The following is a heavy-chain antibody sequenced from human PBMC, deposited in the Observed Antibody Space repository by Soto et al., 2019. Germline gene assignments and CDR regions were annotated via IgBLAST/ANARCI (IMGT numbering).Heavy chain of an antibody. CDR2: ISGSGGST. CDR1: GFTFSSYA. J-gene: IGHJ5*02. Sequence: GGSLRLSCAASGFTFSSYAMSWIRQAPGKGLEWVSAISGSGGSTYYADSVKGRFTISRDNSKNTLYLQMNSLRAEDTAVYYCAKWPLARGVTEALHTWFDPWGQGTLVTVSS. V-gene: IGHV3-23*01. CDR3: AKWPLARGVTEALHTWFDP. D-gene: IGHD3-10*01.